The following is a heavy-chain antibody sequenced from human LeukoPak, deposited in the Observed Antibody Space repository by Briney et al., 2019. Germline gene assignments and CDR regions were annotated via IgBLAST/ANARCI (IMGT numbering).Heavy chain of an antibody. J-gene: IGHJ4*02. CDR2: IRGKAHGGTT. CDR3: TRDRIQGDY. V-gene: IGHV3-49*04. D-gene: IGHD5-18*01. CDR1: GFTFGDYA. Sequence: PGGSLRLSCTASGFTFGDYAMSWVRQAPGKGLEWVGFIRGKAHGGTTEYAASVKGRFTISRDDSKSIAYLQMNSLKTEDTAVYYCTRDRIQGDYWGQGTLVTVSS.